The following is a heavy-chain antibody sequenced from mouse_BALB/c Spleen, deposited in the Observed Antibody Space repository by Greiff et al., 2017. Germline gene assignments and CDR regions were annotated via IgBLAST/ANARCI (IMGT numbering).Heavy chain of an antibody. J-gene: IGHJ4*01. Sequence: DVQLQESGPELVKPGASVKISCKASGYSFTGYFVNWVKQSHGKSLEWIGRINPYNGDTFYNQKFKGKATLTVDKSSSTAHMELLSLTSEDSAVYYCGRGGYYGNYGDAMDYWGQGTSVTVSS. CDR1: GYSFTGYF. D-gene: IGHD2-1*01. V-gene: IGHV1-37*01. CDR2: INPYNGDT. CDR3: GRGGYYGNYGDAMDY.